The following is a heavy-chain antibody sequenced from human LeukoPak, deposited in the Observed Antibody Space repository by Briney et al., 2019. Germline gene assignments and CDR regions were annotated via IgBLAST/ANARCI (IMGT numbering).Heavy chain of an antibody. V-gene: IGHV4-59*01. J-gene: IGHJ4*02. CDR2: IYYSGST. CDR1: GGSMNSYS. D-gene: IGHD3-10*01. Sequence: SETLSLTCTVSGGSMNSYSWSWLRQPPGKGLEWIGYIYYSGSTNYSPSLKSRVTISIDTSKKQFSLKLSSVTTADTAVYYCARQAGQPLLPDYWGQGTLVTVSS. CDR3: ARQAGQPLLPDY.